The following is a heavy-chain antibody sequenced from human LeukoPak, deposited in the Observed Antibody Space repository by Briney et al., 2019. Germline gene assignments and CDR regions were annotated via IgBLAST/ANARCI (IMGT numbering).Heavy chain of an antibody. CDR2: IRAYNGNT. CDR3: ARDGFCGSTSCYEDY. D-gene: IGHD2-2*01. V-gene: IGHV1-18*01. Sequence: ASMTVSCTASVYTFSIYGITWVGQAPGQGLEGMGWIRAYNGNTNYAQKIQGGVTMTTDTSTTTAYMELRSLRSDDTAVYYCARDGFCGSTSCYEDYWGQGTLVTVSS. J-gene: IGHJ4*02. CDR1: VYTFSIYG.